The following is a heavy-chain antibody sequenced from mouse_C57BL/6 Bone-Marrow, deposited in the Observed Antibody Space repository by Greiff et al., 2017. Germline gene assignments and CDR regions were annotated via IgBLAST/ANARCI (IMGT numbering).Heavy chain of an antibody. Sequence: EVMLVESGGDLVKPGGSLKLSCAASGFTFSSYGMSWVRQTPDKRLEWVATISSGGSYTYYPDSVKGRFTISRDNAKNTLYLQMSSLKSEDTAMYYWARRFYDGYYDYFDYWGQGTTLTVSS. J-gene: IGHJ2*01. V-gene: IGHV5-6*02. CDR1: GFTFSSYG. CDR2: ISSGGSYT. CDR3: ARRFYDGYYDYFDY. D-gene: IGHD2-3*01.